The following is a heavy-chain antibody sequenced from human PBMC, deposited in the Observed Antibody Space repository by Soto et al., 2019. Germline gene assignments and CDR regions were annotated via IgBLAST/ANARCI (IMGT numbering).Heavy chain of an antibody. V-gene: IGHV3-30*03. CDR1: GFTFSTYG. D-gene: IGHD3-3*01. CDR3: ARRRFLDSPLDF. J-gene: IGHJ4*02. CDR2: ISYDGSKQ. Sequence: VQLAESGGGLAQPGRSLRLSCSVSGFTFSTYGMHWVRQAPGKGLAWVAFISYDGSKQYYEDSVRGRFTISRANSNNTLYLQMNNMTREDTAVYFCARRRFLDSPLDFWGQGTLVTVSS.